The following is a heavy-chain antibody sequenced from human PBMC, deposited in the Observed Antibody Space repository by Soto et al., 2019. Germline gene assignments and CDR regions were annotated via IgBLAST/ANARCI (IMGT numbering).Heavy chain of an antibody. Sequence: GGSLRLSCAASGFTFSSYGMHWVRQAPGKGLEWVAVIWYDGSNKYYADSVKGRFTISRDNSKNTLYLQMNSLRAEDTAVYYFAIDLWITMVRGVTPGYYFDYWGQGTLVTVSS. J-gene: IGHJ4*02. CDR1: GFTFSSYG. D-gene: IGHD3-10*01. V-gene: IGHV3-33*01. CDR3: AIDLWITMVRGVTPGYYFDY. CDR2: IWYDGSNK.